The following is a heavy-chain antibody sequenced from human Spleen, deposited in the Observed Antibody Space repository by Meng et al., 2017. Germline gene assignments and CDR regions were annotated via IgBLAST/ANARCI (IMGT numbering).Heavy chain of an antibody. Sequence: GESLKISCAASGFTVSSNFMSWVRQAPGKGLEWLSTIGSSGVDTYYTDSVRGRFTISRDSSKNTLYLQMNSLRVEDTAVYYCVKDIIVVTTYFGYWGQGTLVTVSS. D-gene: IGHD3-22*01. CDR3: VKDIIVVTTYFGY. CDR1: GFTVSSNF. CDR2: IGSSGVDT. J-gene: IGHJ4*02. V-gene: IGHV3-23*01.